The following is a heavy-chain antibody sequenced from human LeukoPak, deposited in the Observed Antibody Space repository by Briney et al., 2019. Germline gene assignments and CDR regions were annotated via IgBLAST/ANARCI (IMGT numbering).Heavy chain of an antibody. D-gene: IGHD6-6*01. V-gene: IGHV4-39*01. Sequence: PSETLSLTCTVSGDSVSTGSFYWGWIRQPPGKGLEWIASTYYSGSSYYNTSLKSRVSISVDTSKDQVSLKLSSVTAADTAVYYCARSSYSSSSSVWGQGTMVTVSS. CDR2: TYYSGSS. CDR3: ARSSYSSSSSV. CDR1: GDSVSTGSFY. J-gene: IGHJ3*01.